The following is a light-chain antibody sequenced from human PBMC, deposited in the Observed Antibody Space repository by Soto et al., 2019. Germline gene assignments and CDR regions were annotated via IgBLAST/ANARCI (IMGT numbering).Light chain of an antibody. CDR2: AAS. CDR3: QQSYSTPRT. CDR1: QSISSY. Sequence: DIPMTQSPSSLSASVGDRVTITCRASQSISSYLNWYQQKPGQAPKLMIYAASILQSGVPSRFSGSGSGTEFTLTISSLQPEDCATYYCQQSYSTPRTFGQGTKVEIQ. V-gene: IGKV1-39*01. J-gene: IGKJ1*01.